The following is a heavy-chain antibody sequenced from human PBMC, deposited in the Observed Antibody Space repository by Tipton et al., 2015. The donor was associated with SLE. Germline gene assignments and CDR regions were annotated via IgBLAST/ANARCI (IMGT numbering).Heavy chain of an antibody. CDR2: FYYGKST. V-gene: IGHV4-39*07. Sequence: LRLSCTVSGGSISRSNFYWAWIRQPPGKGLEWIGSFYYGKSTFYNPSLKSRVSISVDTSTNRLFLNLISVTAADTALYYCARARRTTSSHFDYWGQGTLVTVSS. D-gene: IGHD1-14*01. CDR3: ARARRTTSSHFDY. CDR1: GGSISRSNFY. J-gene: IGHJ4*02.